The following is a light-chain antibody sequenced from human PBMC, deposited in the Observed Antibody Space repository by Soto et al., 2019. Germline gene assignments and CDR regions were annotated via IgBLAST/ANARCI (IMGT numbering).Light chain of an antibody. CDR1: SSDVDNGYNS. CDR3: SSYSTSATPYV. CDR2: EVR. Sequence: QSALTQPASVSGSPGQSITISCTGSSSDVDNGYNSVSWYQQHPGKAPKLMIYEVRNRPSGVSNRFSGSTSGNTASLTISGLQAEDEADHYCSSYSTSATPYVLGNGTKVT. V-gene: IGLV2-14*01. J-gene: IGLJ1*01.